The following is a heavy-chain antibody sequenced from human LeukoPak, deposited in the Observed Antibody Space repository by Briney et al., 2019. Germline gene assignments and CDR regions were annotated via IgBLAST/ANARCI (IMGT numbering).Heavy chain of an antibody. CDR1: GFTFSIYE. V-gene: IGHV3-48*03. Sequence: GGSLRLSCAASGFTFSIYEMNWVRQAPGKGLEWVSYISSNGTTIYYSDSVKGRFTISRDNAKNSLYLQMNSLRAEDTAVYYCARIGLAPIYYYYDYMDVWGKGTTVAVSS. D-gene: IGHD5/OR15-5a*01. CDR3: ARIGLAPIYYYYDYMDV. J-gene: IGHJ6*03. CDR2: ISSNGTTI.